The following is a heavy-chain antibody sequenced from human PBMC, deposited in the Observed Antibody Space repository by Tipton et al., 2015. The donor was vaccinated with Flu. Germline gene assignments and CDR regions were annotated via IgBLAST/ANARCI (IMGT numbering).Heavy chain of an antibody. V-gene: IGHV4-39*07. CDR3: ARRLSSVIWSEGFDF. Sequence: TLSLTCTVSGGSISSSAYYWGWIRQTPGKGLEWIGNICYSGSTFYNPSLKSRVTISLDKSTNQFSLKLSSVTAADTAVYYCARRLSSVIWSEGFDFWGQGSLVTVSS. D-gene: IGHD3-22*01. CDR2: ICYSGST. J-gene: IGHJ4*02. CDR1: GGSISSSAYY.